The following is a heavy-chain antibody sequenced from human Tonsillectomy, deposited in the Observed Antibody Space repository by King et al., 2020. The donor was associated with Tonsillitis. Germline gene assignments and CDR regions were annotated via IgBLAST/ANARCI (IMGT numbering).Heavy chain of an antibody. Sequence: VQLVESGGGVVQPGRSLRLSCEASGFNLTTYAMHWVRQAPGKGLEWVAVVSYDGSNKHYADSVKGRFTISRDNSKNTVYLQMNSLGHEDTALYYCARDIREDFVVVPAAILYWGQGTLLTVSS. CDR2: VSYDGSNK. D-gene: IGHD2-2*01. J-gene: IGHJ4*02. V-gene: IGHV3-30-3*01. CDR1: GFNLTTYA. CDR3: ARDIREDFVVVPAAILY.